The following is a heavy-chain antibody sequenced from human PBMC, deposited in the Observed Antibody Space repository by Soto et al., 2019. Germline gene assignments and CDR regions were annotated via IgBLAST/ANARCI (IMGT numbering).Heavy chain of an antibody. J-gene: IGHJ6*02. CDR3: ARGWYGGGYGNYYYGMAV. CDR1: GGTFISYA. CDR2: IIPIFGTA. D-gene: IGHD1-26*01. V-gene: IGHV1-69*01. Sequence: QVQLVQSGAEVKKPGSSVKVSCKASGGTFISYAISWVRQAPGQGLEWMGGIIPIFGTANYAQKFQGRVTITADESTSTADMELSSLRSEDTAVYYCARGWYGGGYGNYYYGMAVWGQGTTVTVSS.